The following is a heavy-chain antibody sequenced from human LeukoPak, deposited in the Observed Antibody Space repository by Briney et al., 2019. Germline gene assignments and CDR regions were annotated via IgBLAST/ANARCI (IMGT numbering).Heavy chain of an antibody. J-gene: IGHJ5*02. D-gene: IGHD6-13*01. CDR2: IYHSGRT. Sequence: PSETLSLTCGVSGGSINSDYWWSWVRQSPGKGLEWSGEIYHSGRTNYSPSLKSRLTMSVDKSKNEVSLKLTSVTAADTAVYYCARDRDRGILAAGWFEPWGQGTLVTVSS. CDR1: GGSINSDYW. V-gene: IGHV4-4*02. CDR3: ARDRDRGILAAGWFEP.